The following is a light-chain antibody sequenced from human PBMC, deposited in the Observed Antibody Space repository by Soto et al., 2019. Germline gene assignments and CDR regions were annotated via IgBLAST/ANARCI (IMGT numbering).Light chain of an antibody. Sequence: QSALTQTRSVSGSPGQSVTISCTGTSSDVGGYNYVSWYQHHPGKAPKLIIYDVDKRPSGVPDRFSGSKSGNTASLTISGLQAEDEADYHCCSYVGDYIYVFGSGTKLTVL. CDR1: SSDVGGYNY. J-gene: IGLJ1*01. CDR2: DVD. CDR3: CSYVGDYIYV. V-gene: IGLV2-11*01.